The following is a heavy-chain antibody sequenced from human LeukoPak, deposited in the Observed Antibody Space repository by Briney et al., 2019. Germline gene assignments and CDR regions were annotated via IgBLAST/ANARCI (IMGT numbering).Heavy chain of an antibody. Sequence: ASVKVSCKASGYTFTGYYIHWVRQAPGQGLEWMGRINPNSGGTNYAQFFQGRVTMTRDTSISTAYMQLSRLRSDDTAVYYCARDYGSGSYYNDYWGQGTLVPSPQ. D-gene: IGHD3-10*01. CDR1: GYTFTGYY. V-gene: IGHV1-2*06. J-gene: IGHJ4*02. CDR3: ARDYGSGSYYNDY. CDR2: INPNSGGT.